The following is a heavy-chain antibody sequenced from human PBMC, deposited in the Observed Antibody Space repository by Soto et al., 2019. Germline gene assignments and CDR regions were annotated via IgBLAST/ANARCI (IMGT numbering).Heavy chain of an antibody. CDR3: ARSFPENWFDP. Sequence: GESLKISCKGSGYSLTSYWIGWVRQMPGKGLEWMGIIYPGDSDTRYSPSFQGQVTISADKSISAAYLQWSSLKASDTAMYYCARSFPENWFDPWGQGTLVTVSS. J-gene: IGHJ5*02. CDR1: GYSLTSYW. V-gene: IGHV5-51*01. CDR2: IYPGDSDT.